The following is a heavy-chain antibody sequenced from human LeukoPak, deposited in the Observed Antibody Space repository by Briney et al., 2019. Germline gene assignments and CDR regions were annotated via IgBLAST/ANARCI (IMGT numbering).Heavy chain of an antibody. CDR2: IGGSGTNT. V-gene: IGHV3-23*01. CDR1: GFTFSSYG. CDR3: ARELYYYDSSGGFDY. D-gene: IGHD3-22*01. Sequence: PGGSLRLSCAASGFTFSSYGMSWVRQAPGKGLDWVSAIGGSGTNTYYADSVKGRFTISRDNSKNTLYLQMNSLRAEDTAVYYCARELYYYDSSGGFDYWGQGTLVTVSS. J-gene: IGHJ4*02.